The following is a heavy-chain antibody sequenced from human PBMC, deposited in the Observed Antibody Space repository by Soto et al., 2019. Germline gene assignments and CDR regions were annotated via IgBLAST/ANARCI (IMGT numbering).Heavy chain of an antibody. CDR2: ISGYNGNT. CDR1: GYTFRSYG. CDR3: AKADSNYAGRFSYYYLDV. Sequence: ASVKVSCKASGYTFRSYGISWVRQAPGQGLEWMGWISGYNGNTHYSQKFQGRVTMTTDTSTSTAYMELRNLRSDDTAVYYCAKADSNYAGRFSYYYLDVWGTGTMVTVSS. J-gene: IGHJ6*03. D-gene: IGHD4-4*01. V-gene: IGHV1-18*01.